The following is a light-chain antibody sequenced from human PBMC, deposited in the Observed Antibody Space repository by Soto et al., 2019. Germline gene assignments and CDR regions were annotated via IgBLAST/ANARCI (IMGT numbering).Light chain of an antibody. CDR1: SSDVGIYNY. CDR3: GSWDSSLSAYV. V-gene: IGLV2-14*01. CDR2: EVT. Sequence: SALNQPASVSGAPVQSIAISCPGSSSDVGIYNYVSWYQQHPGKVPKLIIYEVTNRPSGVSNRFSGSKSGNTASLTISGLQAEDEADYYCGSWDSSLSAYVFGTGTKVTVL. J-gene: IGLJ1*01.